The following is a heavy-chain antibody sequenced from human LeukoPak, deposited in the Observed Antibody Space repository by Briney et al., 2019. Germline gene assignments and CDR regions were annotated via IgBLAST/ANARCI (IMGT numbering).Heavy chain of an antibody. CDR2: ITDSGGSK. D-gene: IGHD3-3*01. CDR3: AKLGVFDPFDI. V-gene: IGHV3-23*01. Sequence: GGSLRLSCAASGSTFTSTSMTWGRQAPGKGLNWFSAITDSGGSKFYADSVKGRFSISRDNSKNTVYLQMTSLRAEDTAVYYCAKLGVFDPFDIWGQGTMVTVSS. CDR1: GSTFTSTS. J-gene: IGHJ3*02.